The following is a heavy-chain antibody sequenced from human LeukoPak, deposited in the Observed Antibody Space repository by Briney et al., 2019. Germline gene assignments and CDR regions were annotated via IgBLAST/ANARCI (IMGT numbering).Heavy chain of an antibody. Sequence: GGSLRLSCAASRFNVNNYWMHWVRQAPGKGLVWVSRINEDGRVTSYAGSVRGRFTISRDSVENTLHLQVNSLRAEDTAVYYCVKDFGGNSDYWGQGTLVTVSS. CDR2: INEDGRVT. CDR3: VKDFGGNSDY. CDR1: RFNVNNYW. V-gene: IGHV3-74*01. J-gene: IGHJ4*02. D-gene: IGHD4-23*01.